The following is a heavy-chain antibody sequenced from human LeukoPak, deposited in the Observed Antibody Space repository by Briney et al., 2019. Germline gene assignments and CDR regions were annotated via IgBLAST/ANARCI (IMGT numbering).Heavy chain of an antibody. Sequence: GGSLRLSCAASGFSFSSYWMHWVRQAPGKGLVWVSRINSAGSSTSYADSVKGRFTISRDNAKNTLYLQMNSLRAEDTAVYYCARGTGYSYGQVDYWGQGALVTVSS. J-gene: IGHJ4*02. D-gene: IGHD5-18*01. V-gene: IGHV3-74*01. CDR1: GFSFSSYW. CDR3: ARGTGYSYGQVDY. CDR2: INSAGSST.